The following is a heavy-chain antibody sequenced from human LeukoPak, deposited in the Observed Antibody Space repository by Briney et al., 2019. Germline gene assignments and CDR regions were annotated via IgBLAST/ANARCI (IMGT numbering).Heavy chain of an antibody. CDR3: ARVTLSGSYLFDY. D-gene: IGHD1-26*01. V-gene: IGHV3-74*01. CDR2: INSDGSST. J-gene: IGHJ4*02. CDR1: GFTFSSYW. Sequence: GGSLRLSCAASGFTFSSYWMHWVRQAPGKGLVWVSGINSDGSSTSYADSVKGRFTISRDNAKNTLYLQMNSLRAEDTAVYYCARVTLSGSYLFDYWGQGTLVTVSS.